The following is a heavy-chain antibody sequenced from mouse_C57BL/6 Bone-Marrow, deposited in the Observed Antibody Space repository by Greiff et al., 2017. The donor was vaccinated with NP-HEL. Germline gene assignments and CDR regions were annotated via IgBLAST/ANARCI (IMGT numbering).Heavy chain of an antibody. Sequence: QVQLKESGAELARPGASVKLSCKASGYTFTSYGISWVKQRTGRGLEWIGEIYPRSGNTYYNEKFKGKATLTADKSSSTAYMELRSLTSEDSAVYFCASSPLYYYGSSYPYYVDYWGQGTTLTVAS. V-gene: IGHV1-81*01. CDR1: GYTFTSYG. CDR2: IYPRSGNT. CDR3: ASSPLYYYGSSYPYYVDY. J-gene: IGHJ2*01. D-gene: IGHD1-1*01.